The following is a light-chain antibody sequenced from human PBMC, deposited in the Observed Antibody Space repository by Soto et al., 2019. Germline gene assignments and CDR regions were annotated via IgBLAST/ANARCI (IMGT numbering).Light chain of an antibody. CDR1: SSDVGGYNY. V-gene: IGLV2-8*01. J-gene: IGLJ2*01. CDR3: SSYAGSNSVL. CDR2: EVS. Sequence: QSSLTQPPSASGSPGQSVTISCTGTSSDVGGYNYVSWYQQHPGKAPKVMIYEVSKRPSGVPDRFSGSKSGNTASLTVSGLQAEDEAHYYCSSYAGSNSVLFGGGTKLTVL.